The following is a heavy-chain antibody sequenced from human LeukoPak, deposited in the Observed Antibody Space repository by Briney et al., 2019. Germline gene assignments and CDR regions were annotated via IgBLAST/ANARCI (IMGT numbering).Heavy chain of an antibody. J-gene: IGHJ3*02. CDR3: AKDLSTAMVRGAFDI. CDR1: GFTFSTYG. CDR2: ISGSGGST. V-gene: IGHV3-23*01. Sequence: TGGSLRLSCEASGFTFSTYGMSWVRQAPGKGLEWVSAISGSGGSTYYADSVKGRVTISRDNSKNTLYLQVNSLRVEDTAVYYCAKDLSTAMVRGAFDIWGQGTMVTVSS. D-gene: IGHD5-18*01.